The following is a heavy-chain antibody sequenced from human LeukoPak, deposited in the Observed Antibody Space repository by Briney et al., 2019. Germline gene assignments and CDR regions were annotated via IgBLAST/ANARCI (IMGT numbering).Heavy chain of an antibody. J-gene: IGHJ6*03. Sequence: SETLSLTCTVSGGSISSSSYYWGWIRQPPGTGLEWIGTIYYSGTTNYNPSLKSRVTISVDTSKNQFSLKLSSVTAADTAVYYCARVSGDYARYMDVWGKGTTVTVSS. CDR1: GGSISSSSYY. CDR2: IYYSGTT. D-gene: IGHD4-17*01. V-gene: IGHV4-39*07. CDR3: ARVSGDYARYMDV.